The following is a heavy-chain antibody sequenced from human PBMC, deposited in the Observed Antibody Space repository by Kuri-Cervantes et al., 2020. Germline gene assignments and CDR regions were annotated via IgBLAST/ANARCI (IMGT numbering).Heavy chain of an antibody. CDR2: FDPEDGET. Sequence: ASVKVSCKVSGYTLTELSMHWVRQAPGKGLEWMGGFDPEDGETIYAQKFQGWVTMTRDMSISTAYMELSRLRSDDTAVYYCAREGAVAGPGFDPWGQGTLVTVSS. CDR3: AREGAVAGPGFDP. V-gene: IGHV1-24*01. CDR1: GYTLTELS. J-gene: IGHJ5*02. D-gene: IGHD6-19*01.